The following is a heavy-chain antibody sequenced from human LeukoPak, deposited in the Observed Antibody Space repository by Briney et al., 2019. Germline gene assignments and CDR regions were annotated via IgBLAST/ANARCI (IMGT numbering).Heavy chain of an antibody. V-gene: IGHV4-34*01. Sequence: SETLSLTCAVYGGSFSGYYWSWIRQPPGKGLEWIGEINHSGSTNYNPSLKSRVTISVDTSKNQFSLKLCSVTAADTAVYYCARTKYDFWSGYQYYFDYWGQGTLVTVSS. CDR3: ARTKYDFWSGYQYYFDY. D-gene: IGHD3-3*01. CDR1: GGSFSGYY. J-gene: IGHJ4*02. CDR2: INHSGST.